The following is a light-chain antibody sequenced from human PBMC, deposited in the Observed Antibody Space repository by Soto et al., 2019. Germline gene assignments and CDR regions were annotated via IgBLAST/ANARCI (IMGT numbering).Light chain of an antibody. CDR3: CSYAGSSTYV. CDR1: TSNIGSYIL. Sequence: QSALTQPASVSGSPGQSITISCTGTTSNIGSYILVSWYQQHPGKAPKLLIYEASTRPSGVSNRFSGSKSGNTASLTISGLQAEDEADYHCCSYAGSSTYVFGGGTKVTVL. CDR2: EAS. V-gene: IGLV2-23*01. J-gene: IGLJ2*01.